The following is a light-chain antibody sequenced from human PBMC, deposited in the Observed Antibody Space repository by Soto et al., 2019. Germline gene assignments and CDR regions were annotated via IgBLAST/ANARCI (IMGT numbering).Light chain of an antibody. CDR1: QTILSTSNNRNY. CDR2: WAS. V-gene: IGKV4-1*01. CDR3: QQYVSLPLT. Sequence: DIVMTQSPYSLALSLVESATLTCKSSQTILSTSNNRNYLAWYRQKPGQSPRLLIYWASTRESGVPDRISGSGSETDFTLTISSLQAEDVAVYYCQQYVSLPLTFGGGTKVDI. J-gene: IGKJ4*01.